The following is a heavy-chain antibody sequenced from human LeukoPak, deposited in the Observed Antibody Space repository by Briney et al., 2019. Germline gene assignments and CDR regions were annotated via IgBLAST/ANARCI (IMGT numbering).Heavy chain of an antibody. V-gene: IGHV3-74*01. Sequence: GGPLRLSCAASGFTFSSYWMHWVRQAPGKGLVWVSRINSDGSSTSYADSVKGRFTISRDNAKNTLYLQMNSLRAEDTAVYYCARDKSKSMGRGVIIKDHSYYYMDVWGKGTTVTISS. CDR2: INSDGSST. D-gene: IGHD3-10*01. CDR3: ARDKSKSMGRGVIIKDHSYYYMDV. J-gene: IGHJ6*03. CDR1: GFTFSSYW.